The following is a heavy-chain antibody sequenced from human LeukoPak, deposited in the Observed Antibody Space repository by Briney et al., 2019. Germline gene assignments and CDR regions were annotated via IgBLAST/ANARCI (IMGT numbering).Heavy chain of an antibody. CDR3: AKDVGSSGWYDPFDY. V-gene: IGHV3-9*01. D-gene: IGHD6-19*01. CDR1: GFTFDDYA. Sequence: GRSLRLSCAASGFTFDDYAVHWVRQAPGKGLEWVSGISWNSGSIGYADSVKGRFTISRDNAKNSLYLQMNSLRAEDTALYYCAKDVGSSGWYDPFDYWGQGTLVTVSS. CDR2: ISWNSGSI. J-gene: IGHJ4*02.